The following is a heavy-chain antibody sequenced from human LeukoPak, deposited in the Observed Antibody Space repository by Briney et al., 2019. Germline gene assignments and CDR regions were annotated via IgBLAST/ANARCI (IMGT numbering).Heavy chain of an antibody. CDR2: MNPNSGNT. CDR3: ARGLGLRLPLTRNDY. V-gene: IGHV1-8*01. CDR1: GYTFTSYG. Sequence: ASVKVSCKASGYTFTSYGINWVRQATGQGLEWMGWMNPNSGNTGYAQKFQGRVTMTRNTSISTAYMELSSLRSEDTAVYYCARGLGLRLPLTRNDYWGQGTLVTVSS. D-gene: IGHD5-12*01. J-gene: IGHJ4*02.